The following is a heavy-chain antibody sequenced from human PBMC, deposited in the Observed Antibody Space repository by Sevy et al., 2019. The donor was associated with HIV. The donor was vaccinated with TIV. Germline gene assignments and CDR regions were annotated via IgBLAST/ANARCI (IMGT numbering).Heavy chain of an antibody. D-gene: IGHD1-26*01. J-gene: IGHJ4*02. CDR3: ARSTEEPNSLHLSDY. V-gene: IGHV1-46*01. CDR1: GYTFTSYY. Sequence: ASVKVSCKASGYTFTSYYMHWVRQAPGQGLEWMGIINPSGGSTSYAQKFQGRVTMTRDTSTITVYMELGSLRSEDTAVYYCARSTEEPNSLHLSDYWGQGTLVTVSS. CDR2: INPSGGST.